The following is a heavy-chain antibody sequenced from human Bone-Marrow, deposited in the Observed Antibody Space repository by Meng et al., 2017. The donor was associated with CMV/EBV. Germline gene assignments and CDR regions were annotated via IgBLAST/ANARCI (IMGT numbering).Heavy chain of an antibody. Sequence: QVVEIGDEVKKHGASVKVDCKASGYNFNRYGISWVRQAPGQGLEWMGWIRAYNGNTNYEKKLQGRVTMTTETYTSTDYLELRSLRYDDTAVYYCARDPPLLEYGPPFDLWGRGTLVTVSS. V-gene: IGHV1-18*01. J-gene: IGHJ2*01. D-gene: IGHD4-17*01. CDR3: ARDPPLLEYGPPFDL. CDR2: IRAYNGNT. CDR1: GYNFNRYG.